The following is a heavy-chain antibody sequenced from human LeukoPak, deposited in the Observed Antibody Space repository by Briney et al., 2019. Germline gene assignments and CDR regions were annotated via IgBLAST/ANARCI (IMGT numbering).Heavy chain of an antibody. CDR1: GFTFSSYG. Sequence: GGSLRLSCAASGFTFSSYGMSWVRQAPGKGLEWVSAISGSGGSTYYADSVKGRFTISRDNSKNTLYLQMNSLRAEDTAVYYCAKDTDYDILTGYYGPNYFDYWGQGTLVTVSS. V-gene: IGHV3-23*01. CDR3: AKDTDYDILTGYYGPNYFDY. D-gene: IGHD3-9*01. CDR2: ISGSGGST. J-gene: IGHJ4*02.